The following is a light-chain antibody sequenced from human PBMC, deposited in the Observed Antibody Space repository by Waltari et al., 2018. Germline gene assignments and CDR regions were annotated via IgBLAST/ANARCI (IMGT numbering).Light chain of an antibody. Sequence: SCRASHSFSRFLAWYQQIPGQPPRLLIYGASTRATGIPYRFSGSGSGTDFSLTISRLEPEDFAVYYCQKYDRLPATFGQGTKVEIK. J-gene: IGKJ1*01. CDR1: HSFSRF. V-gene: IGKV3-20*01. CDR3: QKYDRLPAT. CDR2: GAS.